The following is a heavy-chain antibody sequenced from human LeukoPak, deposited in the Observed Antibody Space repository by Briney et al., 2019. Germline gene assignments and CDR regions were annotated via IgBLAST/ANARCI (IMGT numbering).Heavy chain of an antibody. CDR3: AGGYGSGSYSA. J-gene: IGHJ5*02. Sequence: PGGSLRLSCAASGFTLSAYYMSWIRQAPGEGLEWISYITSSTISYADSVKGRFTISRDNANNSLYLQMDSLRDEDPAVYFCAGGYGSGSYSALGQGTLVTVSS. CDR2: ITSSTI. D-gene: IGHD3-10*01. V-gene: IGHV3-11*01. CDR1: GFTLSAYY.